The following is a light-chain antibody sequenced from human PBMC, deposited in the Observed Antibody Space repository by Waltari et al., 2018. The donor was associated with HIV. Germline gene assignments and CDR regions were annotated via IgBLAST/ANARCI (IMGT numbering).Light chain of an antibody. CDR2: DVR. Sequence: QSALTQPRSVSGSPGQSVTISCTGTSSDVGAYNRVSWYQQHPGKAPKVVIYDVRERPAGVPDRFSGSKSANTASLTISGLHADDEADYHCCSFAGSYIVVGTGTKVTVL. J-gene: IGLJ1*01. CDR1: SSDVGAYNR. V-gene: IGLV2-11*01. CDR3: CSFAGSYIV.